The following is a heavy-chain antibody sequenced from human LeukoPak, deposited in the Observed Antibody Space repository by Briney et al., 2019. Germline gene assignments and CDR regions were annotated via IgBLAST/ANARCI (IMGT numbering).Heavy chain of an antibody. J-gene: IGHJ6*03. D-gene: IGHD4-11*01. CDR3: ARGPTHHYYYYYMDV. V-gene: IGHV1-8*03. Sequence: ASVKVSCKASGYTFTSYDINWVRQATGQGLEWMGWMNPNSGNTGYAQKFQGRVTITRNTSISTAYMELSSLRSGDTAVYYCARGPTHHYYYYYMDVWGKGTTVTVSS. CDR1: GYTFTSYD. CDR2: MNPNSGNT.